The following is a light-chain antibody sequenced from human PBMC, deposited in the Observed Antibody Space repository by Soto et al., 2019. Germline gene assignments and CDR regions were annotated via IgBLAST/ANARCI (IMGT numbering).Light chain of an antibody. J-gene: IGKJ1*01. V-gene: IGKV3-20*01. CDR3: QQYGSSVWT. CDR2: DAS. Sequence: EIVLTQSPGTLSLAPGERATLSCRASLSVTSNFLAWYQQKPGQAPRLLLYDASNRATGIPDRFSGSGSGTDFSLTISRLEPEDFAVYYCQQYGSSVWTFGQGTRVGIK. CDR1: LSVTSNF.